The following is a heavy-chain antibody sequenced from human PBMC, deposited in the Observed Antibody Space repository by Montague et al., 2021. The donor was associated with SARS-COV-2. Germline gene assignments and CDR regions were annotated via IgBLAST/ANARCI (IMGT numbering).Heavy chain of an antibody. Sequence: SETLSLTCTVSGGSISSDYWTWIRQPPGKGLEWIGFVYYRGNTYYNPSLRGRVTISVDTSSNHFSLTLSSVTAADTAIYYCARHYDHRSRVDSWGQGTPVTVSS. CDR1: GGSISSDY. D-gene: IGHD3-16*01. CDR2: VYYRGNT. V-gene: IGHV4-59*08. J-gene: IGHJ4*02. CDR3: ARHYDHRSRVDS.